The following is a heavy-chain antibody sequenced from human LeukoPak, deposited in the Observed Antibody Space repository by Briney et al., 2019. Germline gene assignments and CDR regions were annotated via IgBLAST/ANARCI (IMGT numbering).Heavy chain of an antibody. Sequence: PSETLSLTCTVSGGSISSYYWSWIRQPPGKGLEWIGYIYYSGSTNYNPSLKSRVTISVDTSKNQFSLKLSSVTAADTAVYYCARRYYYDSSGYHFRGYYFDYWGQGTLVTVSS. CDR3: ARRYYYDSSGYHFRGYYFDY. V-gene: IGHV4-59*01. CDR2: IYYSGST. J-gene: IGHJ4*02. D-gene: IGHD3-22*01. CDR1: GGSISSYY.